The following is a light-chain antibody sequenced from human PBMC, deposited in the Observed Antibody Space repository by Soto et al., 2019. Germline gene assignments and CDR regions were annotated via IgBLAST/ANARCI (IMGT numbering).Light chain of an antibody. V-gene: IGLV2-23*01. CDR1: SSDVGSYNF. J-gene: IGLJ3*02. CDR2: EGS. CDR3: CSYAGDSAWV. Sequence: QSDLTQPASVSGSPGQSITISCTGTSSDVGSYNFVSWYQQHPGKAPKLMIYEGSKRPSGVSNRFSGSKSGNTASLTISGLQAEDEADYYCCSYAGDSAWVFGGGTKLTVL.